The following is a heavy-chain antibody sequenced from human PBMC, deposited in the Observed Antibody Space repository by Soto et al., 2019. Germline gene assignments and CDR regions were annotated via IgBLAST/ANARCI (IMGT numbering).Heavy chain of an antibody. CDR2: ISSSSSYI. Sequence: GGSLRLSCAASGFTFTSYAMHWVRQAPGKGLEWVSSISSSSSYIYYADSVKGRFTISRDNAKNSLYLQMNSLRAEDTAVYYCASSQLERRDYWGQGTLVTVSS. V-gene: IGHV3-21*01. D-gene: IGHD1-1*01. CDR1: GFTFTSYA. CDR3: ASSQLERRDY. J-gene: IGHJ4*02.